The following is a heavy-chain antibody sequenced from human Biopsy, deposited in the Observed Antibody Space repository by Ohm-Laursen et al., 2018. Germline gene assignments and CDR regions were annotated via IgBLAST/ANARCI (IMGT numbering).Heavy chain of an antibody. V-gene: IGHV4-4*09. J-gene: IGHJ6*02. CDR3: ARMDCSGGSCHYYSYGMDV. CDR2: IHHSGST. Sequence: LSLTCTVSGVSITAYYWSWIRQPPGKGLECIGNIHHSGSTNYNPSLKSRLTISVDTSKTQFSLKLSSVTAADTAVYYCARMDCSGGSCHYYSYGMDVWGQGTTVTVSS. D-gene: IGHD2-15*01. CDR1: GVSITAYY.